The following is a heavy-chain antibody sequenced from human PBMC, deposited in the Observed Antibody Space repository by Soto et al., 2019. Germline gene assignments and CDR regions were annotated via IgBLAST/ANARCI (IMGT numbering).Heavy chain of an antibody. V-gene: IGHV1-69*13. CDR1: GGPYNSFA. D-gene: IGHD3-10*01. CDR3: ARFLGGAGSYYDGQNYNYYNGMDV. CDR2: IIPVFGTA. Sequence: SVQVSCKASGGPYNSFAISWVRQAPGQGLEWIGGIIPVFGTATYAQKFKGRVTITAEESTSTAYMELSSLTSEDTAVYYCARFLGGAGSYYDGQNYNYYNGMDVWGQGTTVTVSS. J-gene: IGHJ6*02.